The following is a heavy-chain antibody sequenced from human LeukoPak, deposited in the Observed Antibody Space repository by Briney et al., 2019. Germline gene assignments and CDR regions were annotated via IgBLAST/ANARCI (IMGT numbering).Heavy chain of an antibody. CDR2: INPNSGGT. CDR3: AREGEYYYDSSDSHHPGIDY. CDR1: GYTFSDYY. V-gene: IGHV1-2*02. D-gene: IGHD3-22*01. J-gene: IGHJ4*02. Sequence: GASVKVSCKASGYTFSDYYMHWVRQAPGQGLEWMGWINPNSGGTNYAQKFQGRVTMTRDTSISTAYMELSRLRSDDTAVYYCAREGEYYYDSSDSHHPGIDYWGQGTLVTVSS.